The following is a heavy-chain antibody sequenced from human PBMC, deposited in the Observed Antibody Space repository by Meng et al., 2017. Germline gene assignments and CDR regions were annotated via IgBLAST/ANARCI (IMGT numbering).Heavy chain of an antibody. CDR2: IYYSGST. D-gene: IGHD3-3*01. CDR3: ARGYDFWSGQYYFDY. Sequence: VPLQESVPGLVKPSETLFPTCTASCGSISSYYWSWILQPPGKGLEWIGYIYYSGSTNYNPSLKSRVTISVDTSKNQFSLKLSSVTAADTAVYYCARGYDFWSGQYYFDYWGQGTLVTVSS. CDR1: CGSISSYY. J-gene: IGHJ4*02. V-gene: IGHV4-59*01.